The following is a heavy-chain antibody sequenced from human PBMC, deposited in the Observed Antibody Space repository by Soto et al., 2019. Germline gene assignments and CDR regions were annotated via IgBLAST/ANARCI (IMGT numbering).Heavy chain of an antibody. Sequence: SSETLSLTCTVSGGSISSYYWSWIRQPPGKGLEWIGYIYYSGSTNYNPSLKSRVTISVDTSKNQFSLKLSSVTAADTAVYYCARVNILTGYYMRNWFDPWGQGTLVTVS. V-gene: IGHV4-59*01. CDR3: ARVNILTGYYMRNWFDP. J-gene: IGHJ5*02. D-gene: IGHD3-9*01. CDR2: IYYSGST. CDR1: GGSISSYY.